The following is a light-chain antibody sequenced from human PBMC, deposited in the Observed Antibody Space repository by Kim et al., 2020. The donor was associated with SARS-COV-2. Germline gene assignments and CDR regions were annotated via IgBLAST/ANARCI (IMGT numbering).Light chain of an antibody. J-gene: IGLJ1*01. CDR3: TSHANDNYV. V-gene: IGLV2-8*01. CDR1: STDFTTYNY. Sequence: PGQSVTISCSGTSTDFTTYNYVSGYQQHPGKAPKLIIYEITKRPSGVPARFSGSKSGDTASLTVSGLQAEDEADYYCTSHANDNYVFGTGTRVTVL. CDR2: EIT.